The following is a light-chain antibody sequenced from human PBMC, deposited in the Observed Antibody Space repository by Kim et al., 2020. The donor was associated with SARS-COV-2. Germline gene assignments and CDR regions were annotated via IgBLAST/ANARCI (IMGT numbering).Light chain of an antibody. Sequence: SYELTQPPSVSVSPGQTASITCSGDKLGDKYACWYQQKPGQSPVLVIYQDSKRPSGIPERFFGSNSGNTATLTISGTQAMDEADYYCQAWDSSTAEVFGG. V-gene: IGLV3-1*01. CDR3: QAWDSSTAEV. J-gene: IGLJ3*02. CDR2: QDS. CDR1: KLGDKY.